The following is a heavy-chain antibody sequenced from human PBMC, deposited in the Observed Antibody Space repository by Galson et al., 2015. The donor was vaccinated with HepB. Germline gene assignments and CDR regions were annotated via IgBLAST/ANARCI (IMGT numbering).Heavy chain of an antibody. V-gene: IGHV3-7*01. Sequence: SLRLSCAASGFTFSGYWMSWVRQAPGTGLEWVANIKQDGSDEYYVDSVKGRFTISRDNAKNSLYLQLNSLRAEDTAVYYCARLSYYDNRGYYPLWYYYYMDVWGKGTAVTVSS. D-gene: IGHD3-22*01. CDR3: ARLSYYDNRGYYPLWYYYYMDV. CDR2: IKQDGSDE. CDR1: GFTFSGYW. J-gene: IGHJ6*04.